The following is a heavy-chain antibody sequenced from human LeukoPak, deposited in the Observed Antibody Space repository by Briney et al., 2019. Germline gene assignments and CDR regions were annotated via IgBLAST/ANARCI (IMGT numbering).Heavy chain of an antibody. D-gene: IGHD3-10*01. V-gene: IGHV3-30*04. CDR3: AKDHAGSGRAFEY. CDR1: GFTFRMSR. J-gene: IGHJ4*02. Sequence: GKSLRLSCAPSGFTFRMSRVQWVPQAPGKGLEWVVVMSSDGRKSYYAESVKGRFTVSRDTSKDIVYLQMESLSADDTGIYYCAKDHAGSGRAFEYWGQGTLLTVSS. CDR2: MSSDGRKS.